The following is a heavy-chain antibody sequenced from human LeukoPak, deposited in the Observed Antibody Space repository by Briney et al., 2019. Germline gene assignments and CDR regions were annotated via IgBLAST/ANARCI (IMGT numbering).Heavy chain of an antibody. Sequence: GGSLRLSCAASGFTFSSYEMNWVRQAPGKGLEWVSYISSSGSTIYCADSVKGRFTISRDNAKNSLYLQMNSLRAEDTAVYYCAINYYDSSGYPNYYWGQGTRVTVSS. CDR1: GFTFSSYE. J-gene: IGHJ4*02. CDR2: ISSSGSTI. D-gene: IGHD3-22*01. CDR3: AINYYDSSGYPNYY. V-gene: IGHV3-48*03.